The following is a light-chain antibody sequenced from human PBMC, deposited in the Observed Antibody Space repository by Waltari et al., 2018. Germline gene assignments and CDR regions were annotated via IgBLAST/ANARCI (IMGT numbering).Light chain of an antibody. CDR3: YSSDSTGLRV. J-gene: IGLJ1*01. V-gene: IGLV3-10*01. CDR2: EDT. CDR1: ELPRKY. Sequence: YELTQPPSVSVSPGQTARITCSGHELPRKYAYWFQQKSGQAPRLVMYEDTKRPSGIPEGFSGSSSGTVATLTISGAQVDDEAYYYCYSSDSTGLRVFGGGTTVVVL.